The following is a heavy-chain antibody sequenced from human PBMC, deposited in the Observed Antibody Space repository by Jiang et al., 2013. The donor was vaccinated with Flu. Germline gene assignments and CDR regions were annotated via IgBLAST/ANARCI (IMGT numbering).Heavy chain of an antibody. J-gene: IGHJ4*02. CDR2: ISGSGGST. Sequence: QLLESGGGLVQPGGSLRLSCAASGFTFSSYAMSWVRQAPGKGLEWVSAISGSGGSTYYADSVKGRFTISRDNSKNTLYLQMNSLRAEDTAVYYCAKGTLGGSGSYYTSYYFDYWGQGTLVTVSS. V-gene: IGHV3-23*01. CDR1: GFTFSSYA. D-gene: IGHD3-10*01. CDR3: AKGTLGGSGSYYTSYYFDY.